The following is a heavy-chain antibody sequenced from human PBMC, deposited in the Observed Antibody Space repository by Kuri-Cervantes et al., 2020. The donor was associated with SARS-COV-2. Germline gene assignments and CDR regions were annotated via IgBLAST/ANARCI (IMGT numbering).Heavy chain of an antibody. V-gene: IGHV4-38-2*01. CDR3: ARWGYSRGAFDI. CDR1: AYSIRSDYY. Sequence: SETLSLTCVVSAYSIRSDYYWGWIRQPPGKGVEWIGSIYHSRTTHYNPSLKSRVTISIDTSKNQFSLKLRSVTAADTAVYYCARWGYSRGAFDIWGQGTMVTVSS. D-gene: IGHD5-18*01. J-gene: IGHJ3*02. CDR2: IYHSRTT.